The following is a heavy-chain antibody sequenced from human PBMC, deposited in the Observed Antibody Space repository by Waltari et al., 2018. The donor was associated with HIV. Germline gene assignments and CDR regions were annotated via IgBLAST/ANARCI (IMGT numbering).Heavy chain of an antibody. Sequence: QVQVQESGPGLVKPSGTLSLTCTVSGAPISGYYWSWIRQSAGGGLVWIGRVYTSGTLNYNPSLKSRVTMSRDTSKNQFSLKLTSVTAADTATYYCAGRDYWGQGILVTVSS. CDR1: GAPISGYY. J-gene: IGHJ4*02. CDR2: VYTSGTL. CDR3: AGRDY. V-gene: IGHV4-4*07.